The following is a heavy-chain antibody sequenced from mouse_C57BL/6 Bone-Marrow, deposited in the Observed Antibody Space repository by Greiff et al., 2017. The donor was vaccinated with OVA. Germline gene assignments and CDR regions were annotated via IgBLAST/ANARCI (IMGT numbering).Heavy chain of an antibody. J-gene: IGHJ4*01. CDR3: ARSGYYGSSYDAMDY. CDR2: INPGSGGT. D-gene: IGHD1-1*01. V-gene: IGHV1-54*01. CDR1: GYAFTNYL. Sequence: QVQLQQSGAELVRPGTSVKVSCKASGYAFTNYLIEWVKQRPGQGLEWIGVINPGSGGTNYNEKFKGKATLTADKSSSTAYMQLSSLTSEDSAVYVCARSGYYGSSYDAMDYWGQGTSVTVSS.